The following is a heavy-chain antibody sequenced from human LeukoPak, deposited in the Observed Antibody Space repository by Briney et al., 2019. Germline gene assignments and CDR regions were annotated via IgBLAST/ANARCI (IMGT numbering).Heavy chain of an antibody. CDR1: GFTFHDYA. Sequence: GGSLRLSCAASGFTFHDYAMHWVRQVPGKGLEWVSLISGHGDSTYYADSVKGRFTISRDNSKDSLYLQMNSLKTEDTAFYYCAKDSYGNYDYWGQGTLVTVSS. D-gene: IGHD4-11*01. CDR2: ISGHGDST. V-gene: IGHV3-43*02. CDR3: AKDSYGNYDY. J-gene: IGHJ4*02.